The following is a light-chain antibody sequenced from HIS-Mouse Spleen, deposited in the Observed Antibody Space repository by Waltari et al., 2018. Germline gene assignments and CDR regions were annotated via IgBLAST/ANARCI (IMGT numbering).Light chain of an antibody. CDR2: EGS. CDR1: SSYVGSSNL. V-gene: IGLV2-23*01. J-gene: IGLJ3*02. CDR3: CSYAGSSTWV. Sequence: QSALTQPASVSGSPGQSITIPCTGTSSYVGSSNLVSWYQQHPGKAPKLMIYEGSKGPSGVSNRFSGSKAGNTASLTISGRQAEDEADYYCCSYAGSSTWVFGGGTKLTVL.